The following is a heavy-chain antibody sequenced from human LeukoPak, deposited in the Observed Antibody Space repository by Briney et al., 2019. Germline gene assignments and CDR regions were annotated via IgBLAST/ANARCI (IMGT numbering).Heavy chain of an antibody. V-gene: IGHV3-23*01. Sequence: GGSLRLSCAASGFTFSSYAMSWGRQAPGKGLEWVSAISGSGGSTYYADSVKGRFTISRDNSKNTLYLQMNSLRAEHTAVYYCAKDKNPYSSGWYFDYWGQGTLVTVSS. CDR2: ISGSGGST. D-gene: IGHD6-19*01. CDR1: GFTFSSYA. J-gene: IGHJ4*02. CDR3: AKDKNPYSSGWYFDY.